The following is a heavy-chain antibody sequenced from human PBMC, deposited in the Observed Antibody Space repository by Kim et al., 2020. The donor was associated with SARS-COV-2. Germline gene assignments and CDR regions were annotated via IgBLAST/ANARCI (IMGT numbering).Heavy chain of an antibody. J-gene: IGHJ4*02. CDR1: GFTFSSYG. CDR3: ASSEGSYGLGY. Sequence: GGSLRLSCAASGFTFSSYGMHWVRQAPGKGLEWVAVIWYDGSNKYYADSVKGRFTISRDNSKNTLYLQMNSLRAEDTAVYYCASSEGSYGLGYWGQGTLVTVSS. CDR2: IWYDGSNK. D-gene: IGHD1-26*01. V-gene: IGHV3-33*01.